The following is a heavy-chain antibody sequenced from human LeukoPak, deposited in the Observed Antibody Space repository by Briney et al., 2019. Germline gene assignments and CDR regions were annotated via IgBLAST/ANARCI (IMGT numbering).Heavy chain of an antibody. Sequence: SETLSLTCTVSGGSISSSSYYWGWIRQPPGKGLEWIGSIYYSGSTYYNPSLKGRVTISVDTSKNQFSLKLSSVTAADTAVYYCARRFGYCSGGSCYFDYWGQGTLVTVSS. D-gene: IGHD2-15*01. CDR2: IYYSGST. CDR1: GGSISSSSYY. V-gene: IGHV4-39*01. J-gene: IGHJ4*02. CDR3: ARRFGYCSGGSCYFDY.